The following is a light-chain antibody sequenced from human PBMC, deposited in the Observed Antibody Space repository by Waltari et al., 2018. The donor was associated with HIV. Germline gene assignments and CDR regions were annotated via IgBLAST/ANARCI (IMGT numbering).Light chain of an antibody. CDR1: SSDVGGSNI. CDR2: EVS. Sequence: QSALTQPASVSGSPGQSITISCTGTSSDVGGSNIVSWNQQHPGKAPKLMIYEVSKRPSVVSNRFSGAKSGNSASLTISGLQAEDEADYYCCAYAGSTTYVIFGGGTKLTVL. V-gene: IGLV2-23*02. CDR3: CAYAGSTTYVI. J-gene: IGLJ2*01.